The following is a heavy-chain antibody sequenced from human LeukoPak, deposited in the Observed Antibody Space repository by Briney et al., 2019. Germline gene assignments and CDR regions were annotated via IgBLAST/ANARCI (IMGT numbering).Heavy chain of an antibody. D-gene: IGHD5-24*01. J-gene: IGHJ4*02. V-gene: IGHV4-31*03. CDR3: ARGPWPTRYFDY. Sequence: SETLSLTCTVSGGSISSGGYYWSWIRQHPGKGLEWIGYIYYSGSTYYNPSLKSRVTISVDTSKNQFSLKLSSVTAADTAVYYCARGPWPTRYFDYWGQGTLVTVSS. CDR1: GGSISSGGYY. CDR2: IYYSGST.